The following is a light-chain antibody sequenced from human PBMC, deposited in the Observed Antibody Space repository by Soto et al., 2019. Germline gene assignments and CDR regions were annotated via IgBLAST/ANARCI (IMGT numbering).Light chain of an antibody. CDR1: SSDVGNYIF. Sequence: QLVLTQPASVSGSPGQSITIPCTGTSSDVGNYIFVSWYRQHPGKAPKLMIYDINNRPSGVSNRFSGSKSGNTASLTISGPQAEDEADYYCVSYTTSASYVFGTGTKLTVL. J-gene: IGLJ1*01. CDR2: DIN. CDR3: VSYTTSASYV. V-gene: IGLV2-14*01.